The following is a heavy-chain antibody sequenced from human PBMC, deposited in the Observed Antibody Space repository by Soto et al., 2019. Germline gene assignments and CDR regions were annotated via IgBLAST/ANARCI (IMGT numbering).Heavy chain of an antibody. CDR2: INPNSGGT. CDR1: GYTFTGYY. Sequence: ASVKVSCKASGYTFTGYYMHWVRQAPGQGLEWMGWINPNSGGTNYAQKFQGWVTMTRDTSISTAYMELSRLRSDDTAVYYCASGLAAAGNGFDYWGQGTLVTVSS. V-gene: IGHV1-2*04. J-gene: IGHJ4*02. CDR3: ASGLAAAGNGFDY. D-gene: IGHD6-13*01.